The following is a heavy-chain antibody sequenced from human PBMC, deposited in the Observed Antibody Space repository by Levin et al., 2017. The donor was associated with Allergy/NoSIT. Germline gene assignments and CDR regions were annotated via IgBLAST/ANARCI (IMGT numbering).Heavy chain of an antibody. Sequence: GGSLRLSCAASGFTFSSYAMHWVRQAPGKGLEWVALISYDGSNRFCADSVKGRFTISRDNSKNTLFLQMNSLRAEDTAVYYCARDSCSGCPIGRGNWFDPWGQGTLVTVSS. CDR3: ARDSCSGCPIGRGNWFDP. CDR2: ISYDGSNR. J-gene: IGHJ5*02. D-gene: IGHD6-19*01. V-gene: IGHV3-30-3*01. CDR1: GFTFSSYA.